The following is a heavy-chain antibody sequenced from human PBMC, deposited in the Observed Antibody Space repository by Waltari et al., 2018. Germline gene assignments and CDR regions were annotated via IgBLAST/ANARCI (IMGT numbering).Heavy chain of an antibody. J-gene: IGHJ4*02. CDR3: ARGSSGSYGY. Sequence: QVQLQESGSGLVKPSETLSLTCTVSGGSISSYYWSWIRQPPGKGLEWIGYIYYSGSTNYNPSLKSRVTISVDTSKNQFSLKLSSVTAADTAVYYCARGSSGSYGYWGQGTLVTVSS. CDR2: IYYSGST. CDR1: GGSISSYY. D-gene: IGHD1-26*01. V-gene: IGHV4-59*01.